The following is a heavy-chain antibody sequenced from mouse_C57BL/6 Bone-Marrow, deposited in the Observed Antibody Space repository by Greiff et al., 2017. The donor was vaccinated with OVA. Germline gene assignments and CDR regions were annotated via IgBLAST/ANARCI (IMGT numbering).Heavy chain of an antibody. CDR3: VTTAYWYFDV. Sequence: VQLQQSGPELVKPGASVKISCKASGYAFSSSWMNWVKQRPGKGLEWIGRIYPGDGDTNYNGKFKGKATLTADKSSSTAYMQLSSLTSEDSAVYFCVTTAYWYFDVWGTGTTVTVSS. CDR1: GYAFSSSW. D-gene: IGHD1-2*01. V-gene: IGHV1-82*01. J-gene: IGHJ1*03. CDR2: IYPGDGDT.